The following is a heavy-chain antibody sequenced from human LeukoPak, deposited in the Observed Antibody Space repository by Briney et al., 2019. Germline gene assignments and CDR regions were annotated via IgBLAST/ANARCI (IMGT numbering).Heavy chain of an antibody. Sequence: GRSLRLSCAASGFTFSSYGMHWVRQAPGKGLEWVSVIYSGGSTYYADSVKGRFTISRDNSKNTLYLQMNSLRAEDTAVYYCAGTTVTTSVAFDIWGQGTMVTVSS. J-gene: IGHJ3*02. D-gene: IGHD4-17*01. V-gene: IGHV3-NL1*01. CDR3: AGTTVTTSVAFDI. CDR1: GFTFSSYG. CDR2: IYSGGST.